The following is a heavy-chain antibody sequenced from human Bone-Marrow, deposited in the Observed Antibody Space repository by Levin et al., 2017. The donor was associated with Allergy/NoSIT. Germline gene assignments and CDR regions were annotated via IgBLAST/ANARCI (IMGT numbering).Heavy chain of an antibody. Sequence: PGGSLRLSCAASGFTFSSYGMHWVRQAPGKGLEWVAVISYDGSNKYYADSVKGRFTISRDNSKNTLYLQMNSLRAEDTAVYYCAKTPLSRSYYDFWSGYTSDYYYGMDVWGQGTTVTVSS. D-gene: IGHD3-3*01. V-gene: IGHV3-30*18. CDR2: ISYDGSNK. CDR3: AKTPLSRSYYDFWSGYTSDYYYGMDV. J-gene: IGHJ6*02. CDR1: GFTFSSYG.